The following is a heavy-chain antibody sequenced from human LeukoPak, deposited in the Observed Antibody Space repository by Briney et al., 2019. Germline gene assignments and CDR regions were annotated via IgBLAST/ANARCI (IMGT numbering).Heavy chain of an antibody. CDR3: AREYCSSTSCYNGMDV. CDR2: ISSTGSDM. Sequence: GGSLRLSCAASGFTLNTYSMNWVRQAPGKGLEWVSSISSTGSDMYYVDSVKGRFTISRDNAKNSLFLQVNSLRAEDTAVYYCAREYCSSTSCYNGMDVWGQGTTVTVSS. J-gene: IGHJ6*02. D-gene: IGHD2-2*02. CDR1: GFTLNTYS. V-gene: IGHV3-21*01.